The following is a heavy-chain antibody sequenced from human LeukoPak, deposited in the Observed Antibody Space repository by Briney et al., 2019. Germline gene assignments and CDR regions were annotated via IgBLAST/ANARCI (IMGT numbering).Heavy chain of an antibody. CDR3: ARDSRDDFWSGYSLPYYYYGMDV. V-gene: IGHV3-30*04. J-gene: IGHJ6*02. Sequence: GGSLRLSCAASGFTFSSYAMHWVRQAPGKGLEWVAVISYDGSNKYYADSVKGRFTISRDNSKNTLYLQMNGLRAEDTAVYYCARDSRDDFWSGYSLPYYYYGMDVWGQGTTVTVSS. CDR1: GFTFSSYA. D-gene: IGHD3-3*01. CDR2: ISYDGSNK.